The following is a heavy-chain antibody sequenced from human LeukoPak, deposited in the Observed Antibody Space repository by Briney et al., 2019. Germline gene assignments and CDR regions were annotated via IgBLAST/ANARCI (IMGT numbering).Heavy chain of an antibody. D-gene: IGHD3-9*01. CDR2: IYYSGTT. Sequence: SETLSLTCSVSGGSINSNSHHWDWIRQAPGKGLEWIGNIYYSGTTSYNPSLKSRVTISVDTSKNQFSLRLNSVTAADTAVYYCARRGDILTDYAFDYWGQGTLVPVSS. V-gene: IGHV4-39*01. CDR1: GGSINSNSHH. CDR3: ARRGDILTDYAFDY. J-gene: IGHJ4*02.